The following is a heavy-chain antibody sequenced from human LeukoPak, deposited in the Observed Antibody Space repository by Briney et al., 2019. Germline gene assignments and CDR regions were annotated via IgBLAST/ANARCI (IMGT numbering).Heavy chain of an antibody. CDR1: GYTFTSYD. CDR2: MTRNSGNT. V-gene: IGHV1-8*01. CDR3: ARDPRYSSGWYGGYCYYYYMDV. D-gene: IGHD6-19*01. J-gene: IGHJ6*03. Sequence: ASVKVSCKASGYTFTSYDINWVRQAPGQGLEWMGKMTRNSGNTGYAQKFQGRVTMTRDTSISTAYMELSRLRSDDTAVYYCARDPRYSSGWYGGYCYYYYMDVWGKGTTVTVSS.